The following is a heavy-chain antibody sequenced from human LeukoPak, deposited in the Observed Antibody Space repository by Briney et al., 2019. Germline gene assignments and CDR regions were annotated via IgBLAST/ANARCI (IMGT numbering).Heavy chain of an antibody. Sequence: PGGSLRLSCAASGFTFSSYGMHWVRQAPGKGLEWVAFIQYDGSNKYYADSVKGRFTISRDNSKNTLYLQMNSLRAEDTAVYYCARVGGFGELLDWGQGTLVTVFS. CDR3: ARVGGFGELLD. D-gene: IGHD3-10*01. CDR2: IQYDGSNK. J-gene: IGHJ4*02. V-gene: IGHV3-30*02. CDR1: GFTFSSYG.